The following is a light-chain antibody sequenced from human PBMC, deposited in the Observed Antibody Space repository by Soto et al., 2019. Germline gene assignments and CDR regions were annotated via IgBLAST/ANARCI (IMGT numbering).Light chain of an antibody. V-gene: IGLV2-23*01. Sequence: QSGLTQPASVSGSPGQSITISCTGTSSDVGTYNLVAWYQQHPGKAPKLMIFEDNKRPSGVSDRFSGSKSGNTASLTISGLQTEDEADHYCCSFAGSRILYVFGAGTKVTVL. CDR1: SSDVGTYNL. CDR2: EDN. CDR3: CSFAGSRILYV. J-gene: IGLJ1*01.